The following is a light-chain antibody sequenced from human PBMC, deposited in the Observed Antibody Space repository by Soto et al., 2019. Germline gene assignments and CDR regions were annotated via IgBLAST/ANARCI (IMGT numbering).Light chain of an antibody. CDR1: QSVSSN. CDR2: GAS. CDR3: QQYNKWPPIT. J-gene: IGKJ5*01. V-gene: IGKV3-15*01. Sequence: EIVVTQSPATLSVSPGERATLSCRASQSVSSNLAWYQQKPGQAPRLVIYGASTRATGIPARFSGSGSGTEFTLTISSLQSEDFAVYYCQQYNKWPPITFGQGARLEIK.